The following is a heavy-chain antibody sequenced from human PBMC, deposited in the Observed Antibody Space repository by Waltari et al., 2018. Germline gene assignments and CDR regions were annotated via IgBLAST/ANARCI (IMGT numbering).Heavy chain of an antibody. CDR1: GFTVSSNY. CDR3: ARDKGSGSYYY. Sequence: EVQLVETGGGLFHPGGSLRLSCAASGFTVSSNYMSWVRQAPGKGLEWVSVIYSGGSTYYADSVKGRFTISRDNSKNTLYLQMNSLRAEDTAVYYCARDKGSGSYYYWGQGTLVTVSS. J-gene: IGHJ4*02. V-gene: IGHV3-53*02. CDR2: IYSGGST. D-gene: IGHD1-26*01.